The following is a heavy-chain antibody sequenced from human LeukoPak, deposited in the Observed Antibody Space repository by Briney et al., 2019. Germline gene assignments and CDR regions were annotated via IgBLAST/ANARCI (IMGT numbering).Heavy chain of an antibody. CDR1: GFTFSSYE. J-gene: IGHJ3*02. V-gene: IGHV3-48*03. CDR2: ISNSAYTI. CDR3: ARVATMVRVPLDALDI. D-gene: IGHD3-10*01. Sequence: GGSLSLSCAASGFTFSSYEMNWVRQAPGKGLEWISYISNSAYTIYYADSVKGRFTISRDNAKNSLYLQMNSLRAEDTAVYYCARVATMVRVPLDALDIWGQGTMVSVSS.